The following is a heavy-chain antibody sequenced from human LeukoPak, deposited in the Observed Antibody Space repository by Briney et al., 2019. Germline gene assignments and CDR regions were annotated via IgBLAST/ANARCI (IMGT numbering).Heavy chain of an antibody. Sequence: PSETLSLTCTVSGGSISSYYWSWIRQPPGKGLEWIGYIYYRGSTNYNPSLKSRVTISIDTSKNQFSLKLSSVTAADTAVYYCVRLTYSRSSLSWFDPWGQGTLVTVSS. CDR2: IYYRGST. J-gene: IGHJ5*02. CDR1: GGSISSYY. D-gene: IGHD6-6*01. CDR3: VRLTYSRSSLSWFDP. V-gene: IGHV4-59*08.